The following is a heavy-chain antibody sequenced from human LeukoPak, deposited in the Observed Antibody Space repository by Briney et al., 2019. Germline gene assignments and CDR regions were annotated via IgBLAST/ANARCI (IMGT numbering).Heavy chain of an antibody. CDR3: ARAPNWRFDH. CDR2: ISSSSSYI. J-gene: IGHJ4*02. V-gene: IGHV3-21*01. CDR1: GFTFSSYN. D-gene: IGHD1-1*01. Sequence: GGSLRLSCAASGFTFSSYNMNWVRQAPGKGLEWVSSISSSSSYIYYADSMKGRFTISRDNAKNSLYLQMNSLRAEDTAVYYCARAPNWRFDHWGQGTLVTVSS.